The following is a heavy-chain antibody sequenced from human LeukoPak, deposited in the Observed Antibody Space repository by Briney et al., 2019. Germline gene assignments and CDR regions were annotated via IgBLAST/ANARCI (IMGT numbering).Heavy chain of an antibody. CDR2: ISSSGSII. Sequence: GGSPRLSCAASGFTFSNYEMNWVRQAPGKGLEWVSYISSSGSIIYYADSVKGRFTISRDNAKNSLSLQMNSLRAEDTAVYYCAREVDYVGYYFDYWGQGTLVTVSS. V-gene: IGHV3-48*03. CDR1: GFTFSNYE. J-gene: IGHJ4*02. CDR3: AREVDYVGYYFDY. D-gene: IGHD4-23*01.